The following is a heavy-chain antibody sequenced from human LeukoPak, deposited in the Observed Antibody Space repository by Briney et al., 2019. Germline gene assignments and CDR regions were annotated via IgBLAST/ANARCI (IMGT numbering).Heavy chain of an antibody. CDR1: GFTFSGYW. CDR3: VRGAVGTGVWFDP. CDR2: INIDGATT. Sequence: PGGSLRLSCAASGFTFSGYWMHWVRQAPGKGLGWVSRINIDGATTNYADSVKGRFTISRDNAKNTLHLQMNSLRADDTAVYYCVRGAVGTGVWFDPWGQGTLVTVSS. J-gene: IGHJ5*02. D-gene: IGHD1-26*01. V-gene: IGHV3-74*01.